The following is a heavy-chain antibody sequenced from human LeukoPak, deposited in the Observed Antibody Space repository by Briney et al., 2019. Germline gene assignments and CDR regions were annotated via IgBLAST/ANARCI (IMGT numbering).Heavy chain of an antibody. CDR1: GFTFSSHW. V-gene: IGHV3-7*01. Sequence: GGSLRLSCAASGFTFSSHWMSWVRQAPGKGLEWVANIKHDGSETDYVDSVEGRFTISRDNVKNSLFLQMDSLRVEDTAVYYCARSDSSGWYGEYYYYMDVWGKGTPVTVSS. CDR2: IKHDGSET. J-gene: IGHJ6*03. CDR3: ARSDSSGWYGEYYYYMDV. D-gene: IGHD6-19*01.